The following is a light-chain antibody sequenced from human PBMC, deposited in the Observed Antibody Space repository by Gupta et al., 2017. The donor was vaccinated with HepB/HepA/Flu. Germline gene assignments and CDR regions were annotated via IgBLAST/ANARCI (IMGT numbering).Light chain of an antibody. J-gene: IGLJ2*01. V-gene: IGLV2-14*03. CDR3: SSNTTSSTL. CDR2: AVN. CDR1: TSDVVGYDY. Sequence: QSALPQPASVSRSPPQSITISCTGTTSDVVGYDYVSWYQQHPGKAPKLMIYAVNNRASGGSNRVSGSKSGNAATLTVAGLQAEDEAYYYCSSNTTSSTLLGGGTKLTVL.